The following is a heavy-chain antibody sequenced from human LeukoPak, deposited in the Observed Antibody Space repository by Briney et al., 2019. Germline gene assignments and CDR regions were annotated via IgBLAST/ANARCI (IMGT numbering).Heavy chain of an antibody. Sequence: SETLSLTCTVSGGSISSYYWSWIRQPPGKGLEWIGYIYYSGSTNYNPSLKSRVTISVDTSKNQFSLKLSSVTAADTAVYYCARESPSMVRGVIIRDAFDYWGQGTLVTVSS. CDR3: ARESPSMVRGVIIRDAFDY. CDR2: IYYSGST. V-gene: IGHV4-59*12. J-gene: IGHJ4*02. CDR1: GGSISSYY. D-gene: IGHD3-10*01.